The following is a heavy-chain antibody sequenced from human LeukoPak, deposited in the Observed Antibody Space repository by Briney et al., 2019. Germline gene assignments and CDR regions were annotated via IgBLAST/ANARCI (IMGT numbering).Heavy chain of an antibody. J-gene: IGHJ6*03. Sequence: PSETLSLTCLVSGGSMNRSYWTWIRQAPGKGLEGMGNIDHSGNPNYRPSLKSRVTISLDTSKNQFSLRVTSVTAADRGLYFCARDSSPAALPYMDAWGKGTTVTVSS. CDR3: ARDSSPAALPYMDA. CDR1: GGSMNRSY. CDR2: IDHSGNP. D-gene: IGHD2-2*01. V-gene: IGHV4-59*01.